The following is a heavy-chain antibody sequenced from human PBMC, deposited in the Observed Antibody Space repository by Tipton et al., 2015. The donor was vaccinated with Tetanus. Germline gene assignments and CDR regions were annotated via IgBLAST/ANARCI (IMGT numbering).Heavy chain of an antibody. CDR1: GYSFTSYG. Sequence: QSGPEVKKPGASVKVSCTANGYSFTSYGINWVRQAPGQGLEWVGWITPYNGHKDLAQNVQGRVTMTTDASLRTAYLELRSLRSDDTAVYYCARSMAAAGTGWFDPWGQGTLVTVSS. CDR2: ITPYNGHK. J-gene: IGHJ5*02. V-gene: IGHV1-18*01. D-gene: IGHD6-13*01. CDR3: ARSMAAAGTGWFDP.